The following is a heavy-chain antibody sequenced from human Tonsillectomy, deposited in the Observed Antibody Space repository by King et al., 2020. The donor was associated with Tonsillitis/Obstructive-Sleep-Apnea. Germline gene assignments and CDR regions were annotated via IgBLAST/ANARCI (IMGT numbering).Heavy chain of an antibody. Sequence: QLVQSGAEVKKPGASVKVSCKASGYTFTSYGISWVRQAPGQGLEWMGWISVYNGNTNYEQKIQGRVTMTTDTSTSTAYMELRSLRSDDTAVYYCARVGGFDWFGRDPRFDYWGQGTLVTVSS. D-gene: IGHD3-9*01. CDR1: GYTFTSYG. CDR2: ISVYNGNT. J-gene: IGHJ4*02. CDR3: ARVGGFDWFGRDPRFDY. V-gene: IGHV1-18*01.